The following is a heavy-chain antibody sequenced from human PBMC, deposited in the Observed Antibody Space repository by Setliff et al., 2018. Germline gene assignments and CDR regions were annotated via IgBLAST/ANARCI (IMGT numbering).Heavy chain of an antibody. J-gene: IGHJ5*02. CDR2: VYDSGST. V-gene: IGHV3-53*01. CDR1: GFSVSSNY. CDR3: ARGPSNQAFRFDP. Sequence: PGGSLRLSCAVSGFSVSSNYMSWVRQAPGKGPEWVSVVYDSGSTYYADSVKGRFTISRDTSRNTLHLQMTRLRAEDTAVYFCARGPSNQAFRFDPRGRGALVTVSS.